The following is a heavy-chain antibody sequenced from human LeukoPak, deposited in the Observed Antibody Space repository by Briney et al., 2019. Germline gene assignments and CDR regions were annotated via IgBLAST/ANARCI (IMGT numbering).Heavy chain of an antibody. CDR2: INHSGST. D-gene: IGHD2-2*01. Sequence: SETLSLTCAVYGGSFSGYYWSWIRQPPGKGLEWIGEINHSGSTNYNPSLKSRVTISVDTSKNQFSLKLSSVTAADTAVYYCARLARGYCSSTSCHSSYYYYYMDVWGKGTTVTVSS. CDR1: GGSFSGYY. V-gene: IGHV4-34*01. CDR3: ARLARGYCSSTSCHSSYYYYYMDV. J-gene: IGHJ6*03.